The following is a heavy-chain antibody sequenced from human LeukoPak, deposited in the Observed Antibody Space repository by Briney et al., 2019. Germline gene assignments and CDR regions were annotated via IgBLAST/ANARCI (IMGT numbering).Heavy chain of an antibody. CDR1: GFIFSSYG. V-gene: IGHV3-30*18. D-gene: IGHD6-19*01. CDR3: AKDALIAVAGFFDY. Sequence: PGGSLRLSCAASGFIFSSYGMHWVRQAPGKGLEWVAVISYDGSNKYYADSVKGRFTISRDNSKNTLYLQMNSLRAEDTAVYYCAKDALIAVAGFFDYWGQGTLVTVSS. J-gene: IGHJ4*02. CDR2: ISYDGSNK.